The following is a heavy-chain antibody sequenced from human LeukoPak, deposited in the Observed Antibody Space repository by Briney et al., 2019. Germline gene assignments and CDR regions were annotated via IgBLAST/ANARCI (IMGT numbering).Heavy chain of an antibody. V-gene: IGHV3-23*01. Sequence: PGGSLRLSCAASGFTFSSYAMTWVRQAPGKGLEWVSVISGSGKFPSYADSVKGRFTISRDNAENTLYLQMNSLEAEDTAMYYCAKIANFYDSSGFYGWGQGTLVTVSS. CDR3: AKIANFYDSSGFYG. CDR1: GFTFSSYA. CDR2: ISGSGKFP. J-gene: IGHJ4*02. D-gene: IGHD3-22*01.